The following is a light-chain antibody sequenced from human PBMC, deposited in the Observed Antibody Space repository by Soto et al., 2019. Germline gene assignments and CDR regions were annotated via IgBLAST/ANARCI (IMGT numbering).Light chain of an antibody. Sequence: DIQMTQSPSTLSASVGDRVTITCRASQSISSWLAWYQQKPGKAPKLLIYKASSLESGVPSRFSGSGSGTEFTLPISSLQPDDFATYYCQQYNSYSWTFGQGTKLEIK. CDR2: KAS. CDR1: QSISSW. V-gene: IGKV1-5*03. J-gene: IGKJ1*01. CDR3: QQYNSYSWT.